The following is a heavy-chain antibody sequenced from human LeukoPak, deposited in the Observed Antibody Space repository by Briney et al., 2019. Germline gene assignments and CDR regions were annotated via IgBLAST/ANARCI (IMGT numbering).Heavy chain of an antibody. CDR3: ANGWGNRYFDH. J-gene: IGHJ4*02. V-gene: IGHV4-31*03. CDR1: GGSNSSGGYY. D-gene: IGHD3-9*01. CDR2: IYNSGTT. Sequence: SETLSLTCTVSGGSNSSGGYYWSRIRQHPGKGLEWIGYIYNSGTTYYNPSLKSRVIVSVDMSKNQFSLKLTSVTAADTAVYYCANGWGNRYFDHWGQGTLVTVSS.